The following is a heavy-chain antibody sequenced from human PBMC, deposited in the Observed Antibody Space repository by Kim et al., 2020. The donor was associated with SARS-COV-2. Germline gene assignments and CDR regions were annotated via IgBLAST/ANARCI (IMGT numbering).Heavy chain of an antibody. CDR3: ARGAVGANPLDY. J-gene: IGHJ4*02. V-gene: IGHV4-34*04. Sequence: NKNPALKSRGTLSVDTTKNQFSLKLSSVTAADTAVYYCARGAVGANPLDYWGQGTLVTVSS. D-gene: IGHD1-26*01.